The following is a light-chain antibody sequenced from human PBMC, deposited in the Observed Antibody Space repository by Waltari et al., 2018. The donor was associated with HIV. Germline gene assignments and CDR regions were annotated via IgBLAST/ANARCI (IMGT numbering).Light chain of an antibody. V-gene: IGKV3-20*01. J-gene: IGKJ1*01. CDR2: GTS. CDR1: QSVSSSI. Sequence: IVLTQSPGTLSLSPGESGTLSCKTSQSVSSSILAWYQQKFGQSPRLLIYGTSRRSIGISDRFTASGAGTDFTLSISRVEPEDSALYYCQQYGSAPRWTFGQGTKVEI. CDR3: QQYGSAPRWT.